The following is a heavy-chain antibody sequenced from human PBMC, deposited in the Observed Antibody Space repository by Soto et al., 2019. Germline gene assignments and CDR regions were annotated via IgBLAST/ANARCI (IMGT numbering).Heavy chain of an antibody. V-gene: IGHV4-39*01. CDR1: GGSISDISYC. CDR3: ARHKSGSDWLDP. Sequence: LSLTCTVSGGSISDISYCWGWIRQPPGKGLQWIGCMFYSGATYYNPSLKNRVTLSVDTSNNEFSLKLVSVTAPDTAVYYCARHKSGSDWLDPWGQGTLVTVS. J-gene: IGHJ5*02. D-gene: IGHD2-15*01. CDR2: MFYSGAT.